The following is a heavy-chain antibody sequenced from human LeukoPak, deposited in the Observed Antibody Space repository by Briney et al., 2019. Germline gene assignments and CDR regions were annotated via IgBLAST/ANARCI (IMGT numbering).Heavy chain of an antibody. J-gene: IGHJ5*02. D-gene: IGHD6-13*01. CDR2: INHSGST. CDR1: GGSFSNYY. V-gene: IGHV4-34*01. Sequence: PSETLSLTCAVYGGSFSNYYCSWIRQPPGKGLEWIGEINHSGSTNYNPSLKSRVTISVDTSRNQFSLKLSSVTAADTAVYYCARDILGSSSWGPGWFDPWGQGTLVTVSS. CDR3: ARDILGSSSWGPGWFDP.